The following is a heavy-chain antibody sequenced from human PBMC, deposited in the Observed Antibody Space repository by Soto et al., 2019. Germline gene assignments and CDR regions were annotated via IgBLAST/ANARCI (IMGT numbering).Heavy chain of an antibody. D-gene: IGHD3-10*01. V-gene: IGHV4-34*01. J-gene: IGHJ6*02. CDR2: INHSGST. CDR1: GGSFSGYY. CDR3: ARVAYYYGSGSYYSLRAYYGMDV. Sequence: SETLSLTCAVYGGSFSGYYWSWIRQPPGKGLEWIGEINHSGSTNYNPSLKSRVTISVDTSKNQFSLKLSSVTAADTAVYYCARVAYYYGSGSYYSLRAYYGMDVWGQGTSVTVSS.